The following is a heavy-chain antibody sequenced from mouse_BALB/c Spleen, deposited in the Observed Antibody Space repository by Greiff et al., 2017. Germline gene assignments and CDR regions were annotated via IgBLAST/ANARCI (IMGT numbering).Heavy chain of an antibody. Sequence: VQLQQSGAELVRSGASVKLSCTASGFNIKDYYMHWVKQRPEQGLEWIGRIDPANGNTKYDPKFQGKATITADTSSNTAYLQLSSLTSEDTAVYYCCGYYVGYFDVWGAGTTVTVSS. CDR1: GFNIKDYY. CDR3: CGYYVGYFDV. V-gene: IGHV14-3*02. CDR2: IDPANGNT. J-gene: IGHJ1*01. D-gene: IGHD2-3*01.